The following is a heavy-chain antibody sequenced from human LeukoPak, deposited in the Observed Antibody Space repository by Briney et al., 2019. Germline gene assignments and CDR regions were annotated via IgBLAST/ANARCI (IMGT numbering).Heavy chain of an antibody. CDR3: ARGYGSGYEDI. V-gene: IGHV6-1*01. Sequence: SQTLSLTCAISGDSFSSNSAAWTWFRQSPSRGLEWLGRTYYRSKWNNDYAVSVKRRITINADTSKNQFSLQLNSVTPEDTAVYYCARGYGSGYEDIWGQGTMVTVSS. J-gene: IGHJ3*02. D-gene: IGHD5-12*01. CDR2: TYYRSKWNN. CDR1: GDSFSSNSAA.